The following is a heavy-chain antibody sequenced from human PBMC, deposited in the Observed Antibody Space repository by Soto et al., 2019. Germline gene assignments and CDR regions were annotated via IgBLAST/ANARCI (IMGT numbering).Heavy chain of an antibody. J-gene: IGHJ3*02. V-gene: IGHV3-30*03. D-gene: IGHD3-16*01. CDR2: ISDDGSQK. CDR3: ARDDRYADNALDI. Sequence: PGGSLRLSCAASGFTFRTYGMHWVRQAPGKGLEWVAFISDDGSQKYYGDSVKGRFTISRDNSKNTLSLRMISLRTEDTSVYYCARDDRYADNALDIWGRGTLVTVS. CDR1: GFTFRTYG.